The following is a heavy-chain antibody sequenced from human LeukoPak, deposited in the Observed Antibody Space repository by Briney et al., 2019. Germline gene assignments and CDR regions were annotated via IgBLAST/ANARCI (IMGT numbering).Heavy chain of an antibody. CDR3: AKDRGSGSYYPGFDY. J-gene: IGHJ4*02. V-gene: IGHV3-48*01. Sequence: PGGSLRLSCAASGFSFSSHSMNWVRQAPGKGLEWVSYISTSNTIYYADSVKGRFTISRDNSKNTLYLQMNSLRAEDTAVYYCAKDRGSGSYYPGFDYWGQGTLVTVSS. CDR2: ISTSNTI. D-gene: IGHD3-10*01. CDR1: GFSFSSHS.